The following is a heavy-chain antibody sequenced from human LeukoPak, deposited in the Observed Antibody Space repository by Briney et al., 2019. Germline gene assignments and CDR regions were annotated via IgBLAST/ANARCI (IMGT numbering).Heavy chain of an antibody. J-gene: IGHJ5*02. D-gene: IGHD3-10*01. CDR1: GYTFTGYS. V-gene: IGHV1-2*02. CDR3: ARVLPYYYGSGSYFYWFDP. CDR2: INPKNGGT. Sequence: ASVKVSCKASGYTFTGYSMHWVRQAPGQGLEWMGWINPKNGGTNYAQKFQGRVTMTRDTSISAAYMVLSRLRSDDTAVYYCARVLPYYYGSGSYFYWFDPWGQGTLVTVSS.